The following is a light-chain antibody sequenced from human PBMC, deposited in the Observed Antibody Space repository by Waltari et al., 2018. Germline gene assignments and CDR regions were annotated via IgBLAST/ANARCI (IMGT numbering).Light chain of an antibody. CDR1: QSISNW. CDR3: QQYNSYPWT. V-gene: IGKV1-5*03. J-gene: IGKJ1*01. CDR2: TAS. Sequence: DIQMTQSPSTLSASVGDRVTIACRASQSISNWVAWYQQKPGNAPKFLIYTASKLQSGVPSRFSGSGSGTEFTLTISSLQPDDFATFYCQQYNSYPWTFGQGTKVEIK.